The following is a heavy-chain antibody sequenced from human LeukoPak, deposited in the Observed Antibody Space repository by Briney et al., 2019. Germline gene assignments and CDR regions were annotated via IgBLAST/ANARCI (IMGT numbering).Heavy chain of an antibody. J-gene: IGHJ4*02. CDR3: ARLYSSGWTPFFDY. D-gene: IGHD6-19*01. Sequence: SETLSLTCTVSGGSISTSNYYWGWIRQPPGKGLEWIGNIFYSGSTYYSPSLTSRVTISLDTSRNQFSLKLNSVTAADTAVYYCARLYSSGWTPFFDYWGQGTLVTVSS. V-gene: IGHV4-39*07. CDR2: IFYSGST. CDR1: GGSISTSNYY.